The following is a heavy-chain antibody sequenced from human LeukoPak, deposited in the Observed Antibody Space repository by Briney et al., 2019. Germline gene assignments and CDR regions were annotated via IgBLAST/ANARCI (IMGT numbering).Heavy chain of an antibody. J-gene: IGHJ4*02. D-gene: IGHD4-17*01. CDR3: ATGGVYGDYYFDY. CDR1: GFPFSTYA. V-gene: IGHV3-23*01. CDR2: ISGSGGDT. Sequence: GGSLRLSCAASGFPFSTYAMSWVRQAPGKGLEWVSVISGSGGDTYYADSVKGRFTISGDNSKNTVYLQMNSLRAEDTALYYCATGGVYGDYYFDYWGQGTLVTVSS.